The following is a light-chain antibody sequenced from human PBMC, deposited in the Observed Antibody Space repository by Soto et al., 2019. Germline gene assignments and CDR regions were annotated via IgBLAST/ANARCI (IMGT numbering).Light chain of an antibody. Sequence: QSVLTQPPSSSASPGESARLTCTLPSDINVGSYNIYWYQQKPGSPPRYLLYYYSDSDKGQGSGVPSRFSGSKDASANTGILIISGLQSEDEADYYCMIWPSNAVVFGGGTKLTVL. CDR1: SDINVGSYN. CDR2: YYSDSDK. J-gene: IGLJ2*01. CDR3: MIWPSNAVV. V-gene: IGLV5-37*01.